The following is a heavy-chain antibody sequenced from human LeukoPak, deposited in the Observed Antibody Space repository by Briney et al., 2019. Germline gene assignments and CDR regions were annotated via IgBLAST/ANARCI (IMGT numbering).Heavy chain of an antibody. CDR3: ASYFQDYPMGNYYYYMDV. Sequence: PGGSLRLSCAGSGFDFSDYGMNWVRQAPGSGLEWVSSIGSRGSDIHYADSVKGRFTISRDNAKNSLYLQMNNLRVEDTAVYYCASYFQDYPMGNYYYYMDVWGKGTTVTVSS. CDR1: GFDFSDYG. CDR2: IGSRGSDI. J-gene: IGHJ6*03. V-gene: IGHV3-21*01. D-gene: IGHD3-10*01.